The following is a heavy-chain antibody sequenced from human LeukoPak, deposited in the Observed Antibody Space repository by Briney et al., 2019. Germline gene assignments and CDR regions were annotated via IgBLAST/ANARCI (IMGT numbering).Heavy chain of an antibody. J-gene: IGHJ5*02. CDR3: ARGGGSGSYVWFDP. CDR1: GGSFSGYY. Sequence: SETLSLTCAVYGGSFSGYYWSWIRQPPGKGLEWIGEINHSGSTNYNPSLKSRVTISVDTSKNQFSLKLSSVTAADTAVYYCARGGGSGSYVWFDPWGQGTLVTVSS. CDR2: INHSGST. D-gene: IGHD3-10*01. V-gene: IGHV4-34*01.